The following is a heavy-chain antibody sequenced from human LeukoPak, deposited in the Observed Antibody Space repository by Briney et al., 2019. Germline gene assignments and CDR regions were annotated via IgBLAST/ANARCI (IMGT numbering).Heavy chain of an antibody. V-gene: IGHV3-23*01. Sequence: GRSLRLSCAASGFTFSSYAMSWVRQAPGKGLEWVSAISGSGGSTYYADSVKGRFTISRDNSKNTLYLQMNSLRAEDTAVYYCATMVRGAPTGDYWGQGTLATVSS. CDR2: ISGSGGST. CDR1: GFTFSSYA. D-gene: IGHD3-10*01. CDR3: ATMVRGAPTGDY. J-gene: IGHJ4*02.